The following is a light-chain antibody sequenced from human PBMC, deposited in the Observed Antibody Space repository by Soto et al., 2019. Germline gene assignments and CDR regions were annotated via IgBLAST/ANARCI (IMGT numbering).Light chain of an antibody. Sequence: QSVLTQPASVSGSPGQSITISCTGTSSDVGSYNLVSWYQQHPGKAPKLMIYEVSKRPSGVSNRFSGSKSGNTAPLTISGLQAEDEADYYCCSYAGSSTFVVFGGGTQLTVL. J-gene: IGLJ2*01. CDR1: SSDVGSYNL. V-gene: IGLV2-23*02. CDR2: EVS. CDR3: CSYAGSSTFVV.